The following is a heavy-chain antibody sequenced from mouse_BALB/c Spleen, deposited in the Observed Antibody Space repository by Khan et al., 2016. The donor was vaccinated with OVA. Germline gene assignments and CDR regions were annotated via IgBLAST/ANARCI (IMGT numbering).Heavy chain of an antibody. D-gene: IGHD2-12*01. CDR2: IWGDGST. Sequence: QVQLKESGPGLVAPSQSLSITCTVSGFSLNSYGVNWVRQPPGKGLEWLGVIWGDGSTNYHSALKSRLIINKDDSKSQVFLKLNSLQTDDTATYYCAKFTPDYYSMDYWGQGTSVTVSS. J-gene: IGHJ4*01. CDR1: GFSLNSYG. V-gene: IGHV2-3*01. CDR3: AKFTPDYYSMDY.